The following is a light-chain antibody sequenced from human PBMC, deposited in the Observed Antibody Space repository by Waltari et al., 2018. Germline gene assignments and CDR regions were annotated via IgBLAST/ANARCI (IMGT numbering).Light chain of an antibody. CDR1: QNVLYSSNNKNY. Sequence: DIVMTQSPDSLAVSLGERATINCKSSQNVLYSSNNKNYLAWYQQKPGQPPKLLIYWAPTRGSGVPDRVSGSGSGTDFTLTISSLQAEDVAVYYCQQYYGTPPTFGQGTKVEIK. V-gene: IGKV4-1*01. J-gene: IGKJ1*01. CDR3: QQYYGTPPT. CDR2: WAP.